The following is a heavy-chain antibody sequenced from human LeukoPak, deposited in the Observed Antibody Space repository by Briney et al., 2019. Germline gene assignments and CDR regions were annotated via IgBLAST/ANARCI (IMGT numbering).Heavy chain of an antibody. CDR2: IIPIFGTA. J-gene: IGHJ4*02. V-gene: IGHV1-69*05. D-gene: IGHD5-24*01. CDR1: GGTFSSYA. CDR3: ARRGMATTFDY. Sequence: GASVKVSCAASGGTFSSYAISWVRQAPGQGLEWMGGIIPIFGTANYAQKFQGRVTITTDESTSTAYMELSSLRSEDTAVYYCARRGMATTFDYWGQGTLVTVSS.